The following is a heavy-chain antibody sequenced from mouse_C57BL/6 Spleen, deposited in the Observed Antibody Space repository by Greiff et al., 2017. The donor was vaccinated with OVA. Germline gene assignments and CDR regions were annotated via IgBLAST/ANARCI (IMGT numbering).Heavy chain of an antibody. CDR2: ISSGSSTI. V-gene: IGHV5-17*01. Sequence: EVKLMESGGGLVKPGGSLKLSCAASGFTFSDYGMHWVRQAPEKGLEWVAYISSGSSTIYYADTVKGRFTISRDNAKNTLFLQMTSLRSEDTAMYYCARGYYGSMYFDVWGTGTTVTVSS. CDR3: ARGYYGSMYFDV. CDR1: GFTFSDYG. J-gene: IGHJ1*03. D-gene: IGHD1-1*01.